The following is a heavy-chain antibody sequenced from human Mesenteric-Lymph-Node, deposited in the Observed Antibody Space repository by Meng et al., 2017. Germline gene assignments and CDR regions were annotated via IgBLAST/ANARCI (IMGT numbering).Heavy chain of an antibody. Sequence: GGSLRLSCEGSGFTFSSYAMSWVRQAPGKGLEWVSAISGSGGSTYYADSVKGRFTISRDNSKNTLYLQMNSLRAEDTAVYFCAKSRDGYNYFDYWGQGTLVTVSS. J-gene: IGHJ4*02. CDR3: AKSRDGYNYFDY. CDR1: GFTFSSYA. V-gene: IGHV3-23*01. D-gene: IGHD5-24*01. CDR2: ISGSGGST.